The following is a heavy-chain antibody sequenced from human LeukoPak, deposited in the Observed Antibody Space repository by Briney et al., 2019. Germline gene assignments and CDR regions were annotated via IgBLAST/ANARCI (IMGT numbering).Heavy chain of an antibody. J-gene: IGHJ6*03. Sequence: VKVSCKASGYTFTSYDINWVRQATGQGLEWMGWMNPNSGNTGYAQKFQGRVTMTRNTSISTAYMELSSLRSEDTAVYYCARAAREVRGVIITVPYYYYYMDVWGKGTTVTISS. CDR1: GYTFTSYD. CDR2: MNPNSGNT. CDR3: ARAAREVRGVIITVPYYYYYMDV. V-gene: IGHV1-8*01. D-gene: IGHD3-10*01.